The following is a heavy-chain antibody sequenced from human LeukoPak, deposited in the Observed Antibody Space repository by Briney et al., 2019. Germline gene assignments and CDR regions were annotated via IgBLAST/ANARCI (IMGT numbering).Heavy chain of an antibody. CDR2: INTDGSST. D-gene: IGHD3-10*01. Sequence: PGGSLRLSCAASGFTFSTYWMHWVRQVPGKGLVWVWRINTDGSSTTYADSVKGRFTISRDNAKNTVDLQMNSLRAEDTAVYYCAGGTSGNYYCDSWGQGTLVTVSS. J-gene: IGHJ4*02. CDR1: GFTFSTYW. V-gene: IGHV3-74*01. CDR3: AGGTSGNYYCDS.